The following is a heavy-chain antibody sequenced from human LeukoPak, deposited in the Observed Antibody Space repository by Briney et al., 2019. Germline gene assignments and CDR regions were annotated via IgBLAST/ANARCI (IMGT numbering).Heavy chain of an antibody. CDR2: INAGNGNT. J-gene: IGHJ4*02. Sequence: ASVTVSCKASGYTFTIYAMHWVRQAPGQRLEWMGWINAGNGNTKYSQKFQGRVTITRDTSASTAYMELRSLRSDDTAVYYCARDSPVGATSLWGQGTLVTVSS. V-gene: IGHV1-3*01. CDR1: GYTFTIYA. D-gene: IGHD1-26*01. CDR3: ARDSPVGATSL.